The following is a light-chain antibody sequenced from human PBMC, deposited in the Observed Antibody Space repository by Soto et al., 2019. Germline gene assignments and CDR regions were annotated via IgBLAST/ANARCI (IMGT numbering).Light chain of an antibody. CDR1: SSDIGDYNY. Sequence: QSALTQPASVSGSPGQSITISCTGTSSDIGDYNYVSWYQQYPGKVPKLVIYDVSHRPSGVSNRFSGSKSGNTASLTISGLQAEDEADYYCSSSTPTTSLVVFGGGTKLPVL. J-gene: IGLJ3*02. CDR3: SSSTPTTSLVV. CDR2: DVS. V-gene: IGLV2-14*01.